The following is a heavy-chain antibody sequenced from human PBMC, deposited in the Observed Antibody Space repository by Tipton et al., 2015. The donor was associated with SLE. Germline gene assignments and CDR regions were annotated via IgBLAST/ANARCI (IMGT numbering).Heavy chain of an antibody. CDR1: GGSISSYY. V-gene: IGHV4-59*08. CDR2: IYYIGST. Sequence: TLSLTCTVSGGSISSYYWSWIRQSPGKGLEWIGYIYYIGSTNYNPSLKSRITMSIDTSKNQFSLKLNSVTAADTAVYYCASAFGYNSSWLAFDIWGQGTMVTVSS. J-gene: IGHJ3*02. CDR3: ASAFGYNSSWLAFDI. D-gene: IGHD6-13*01.